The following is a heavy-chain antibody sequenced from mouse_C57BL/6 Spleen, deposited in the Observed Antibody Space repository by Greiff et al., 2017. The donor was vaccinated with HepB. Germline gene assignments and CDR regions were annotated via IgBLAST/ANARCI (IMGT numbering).Heavy chain of an antibody. J-gene: IGHJ2*01. CDR1: GFNIKDDY. CDR3: TTLFITTVVATSYFDY. Sequence: EVQLQQSGAELVRPGASVKLSCTASGFNIKDDYMHWVKQRPEQGLEWIGWIDPENGDTEYAPKFQGKATITADTSSNTAYLQLSSLTSEDTAVYYCTTLFITTVVATSYFDYWGQGTTLTVSS. CDR2: IDPENGDT. V-gene: IGHV14-4*01. D-gene: IGHD1-1*01.